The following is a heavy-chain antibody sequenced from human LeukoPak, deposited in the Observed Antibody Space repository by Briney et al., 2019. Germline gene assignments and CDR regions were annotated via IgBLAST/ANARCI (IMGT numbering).Heavy chain of an antibody. J-gene: IGHJ4*02. CDR3: ARDWGWSAGY. CDR1: GFTFSDSW. Sequence: PGGSQRLSCAASGFTFSDSWMSWVRQAPGKGLEYVAHIKQDGSEKYYVDSVKGRFTISRDNARNSLYLQVNSLRAEDTAVYYCARDWGWSAGYWGQGTLVTVSS. V-gene: IGHV3-7*03. D-gene: IGHD3-16*01. CDR2: IKQDGSEK.